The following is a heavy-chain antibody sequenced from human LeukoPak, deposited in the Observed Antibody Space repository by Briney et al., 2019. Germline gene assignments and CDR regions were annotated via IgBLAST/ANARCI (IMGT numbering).Heavy chain of an antibody. J-gene: IGHJ6*03. CDR2: IICKNQCYAT. D-gene: IGHD2-2*02. CDR1: GFTFSGSA. Sequence: PGGSLKLSCAASGFTFSGSAVHWVRQASGKGREWVAYIICKNQCYATAYAESVKGRFTISRDDSKNTAYLQMTSLKTEDTAVYYCTRPTGYCSSTSCYTPYYMDVWGKGTTVTVSS. V-gene: IGHV3-73*01. CDR3: TRPTGYCSSTSCYTPYYMDV.